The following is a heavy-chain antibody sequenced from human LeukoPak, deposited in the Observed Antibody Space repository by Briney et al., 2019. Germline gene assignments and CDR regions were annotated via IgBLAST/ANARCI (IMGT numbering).Heavy chain of an antibody. CDR2: ISDRGGT. V-gene: IGHV4-59*01. D-gene: IGHD6-19*01. Sequence: SETLSLTCTVSGGSISSYYWSWIPQPPGKGLEWTGYISDRGGTNYNPSLKSRHTISVDTSKNQFSLKLSSVTAADTAVYYCARTRYSSGWFFDYWAQGTLVTVSS. CDR1: GGSISSYY. CDR3: ARTRYSSGWFFDY. J-gene: IGHJ4*02.